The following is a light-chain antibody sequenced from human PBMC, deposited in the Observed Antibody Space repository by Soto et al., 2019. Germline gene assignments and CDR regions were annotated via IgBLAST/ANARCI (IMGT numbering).Light chain of an antibody. J-gene: IGKJ4*01. V-gene: IGKV3-11*01. CDR2: DAS. CDR3: QQRSKSLT. Sequence: EIVLTQSPATLSLSPGERATLSCRASQSVSSYLAWYQQKPGQAPRLLIYDASNRATGIPARFSGSGSGTDFTLTISSLEPEGFAVYYCQQRSKSLTFGGGTKVEIK. CDR1: QSVSSY.